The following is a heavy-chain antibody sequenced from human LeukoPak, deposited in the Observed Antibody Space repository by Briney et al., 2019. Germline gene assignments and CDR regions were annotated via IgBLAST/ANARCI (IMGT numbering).Heavy chain of an antibody. CDR3: ARPTSRPSNYYHMDV. CDR1: GYTFTSFD. J-gene: IGHJ6*03. D-gene: IGHD6-13*01. V-gene: IGHV1-8*01. CDR2: MNPINGHT. Sequence: GASVKVSCKASGYTFTSFDINWVRQAPGQGLECMGWMNPINGHTGYAQVFQGRVTMTGDTATSTAYMELSSLTYEDTAVYYCARPTSRPSNYYHMDVWGKGTTVTVSS.